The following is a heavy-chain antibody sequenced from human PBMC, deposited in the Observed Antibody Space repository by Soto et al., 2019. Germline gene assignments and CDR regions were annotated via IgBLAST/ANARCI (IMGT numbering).Heavy chain of an antibody. CDR2: LYPVSSVN. J-gene: IGHJ4*02. Sequence: GESLKISCKGSGYSFTSYGIGSVRQMPGKGREWMGMLYPVSSVNRFSPSFEGVFTISAAQSMSIAYLQWSPLKASDNAMYYCPSPGTRRYSSVWYAVYWDPEAL. V-gene: IGHV5-51*01. D-gene: IGHD6-19*01. CDR3: PSPGTRRYSSVWYAVY. CDR1: GYSFTSYG.